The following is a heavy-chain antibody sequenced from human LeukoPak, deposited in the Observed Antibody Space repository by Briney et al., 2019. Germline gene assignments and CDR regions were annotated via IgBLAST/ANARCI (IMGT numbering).Heavy chain of an antibody. D-gene: IGHD5-18*01. Sequence: GGSLRLSCAASGFTFSSYWMSWVRQAPGKGLEWVANIKKDGSEKYYVDSVKGRFTISRDNAKTSLYLQMNSLRAEDTAVYDCARHLSGVTGYTYGRGIDYWGQGSLVTVSS. CDR3: ARHLSGVTGYTYGRGIDY. J-gene: IGHJ4*02. CDR1: GFTFSSYW. V-gene: IGHV3-7*01. CDR2: IKKDGSEK.